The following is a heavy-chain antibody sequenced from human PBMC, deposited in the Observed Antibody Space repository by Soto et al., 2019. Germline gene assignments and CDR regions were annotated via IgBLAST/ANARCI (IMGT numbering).Heavy chain of an antibody. CDR1: GFTFSSYW. D-gene: IGHD3-10*01. CDR2: IKQDGSEK. V-gene: IGHV3-7*03. J-gene: IGHJ4*02. CDR3: AFGPSPRRGVRGVMTFDY. Sequence: GGSLRLSCAASGFTFSSYWMSWVRQAPGKGLEWVANIKQDGSEKYYVDSVKGRFTISRDNAKNSLYLQMNSLRAEDTAVYYCAFGPSPRRGVRGVMTFDYWGQGTLVTVST.